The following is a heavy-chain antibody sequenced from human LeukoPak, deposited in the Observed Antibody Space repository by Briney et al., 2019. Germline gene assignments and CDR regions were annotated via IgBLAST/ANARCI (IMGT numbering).Heavy chain of an antibody. J-gene: IGHJ6*02. D-gene: IGHD3-16*01. CDR1: GFTFSTYA. CDR3: AKATYYDYLKAGYYYGMDV. Sequence: PGGPLRLSCAASGFTFSTYATTWVRLAPGRGLEWVSAISGSGGSTSYADSVKGRFTISRDNSKNTLYLQMNSLRAEDTAVYYCAKATYYDYLKAGYYYGMDVWGQGTTVTVSS. CDR2: ISGSGGST. V-gene: IGHV3-23*01.